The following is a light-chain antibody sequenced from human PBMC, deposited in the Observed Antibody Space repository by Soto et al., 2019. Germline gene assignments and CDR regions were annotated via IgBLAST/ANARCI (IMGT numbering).Light chain of an antibody. CDR1: QSVRTN. CDR3: QQRGSWPLT. J-gene: IGKJ4*02. V-gene: IGKV3-11*01. CDR2: DAS. Sequence: EILLTQSPATLSLSPGERATLSCRASQSVRTNLAWYQQKPGQAPRLLISDASNRATGIPAMFSGSGSGTAFTLTISSMEPEDFAVYHCQQRGSWPLTFGGGTKVEIK.